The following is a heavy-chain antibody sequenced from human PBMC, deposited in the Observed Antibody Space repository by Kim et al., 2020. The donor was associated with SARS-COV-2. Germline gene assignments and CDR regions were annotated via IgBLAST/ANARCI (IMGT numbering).Heavy chain of an antibody. Sequence: SVKVSCETSGGTFSGYAISWVRQAPGQGLEWMGGITPAFGPANYAHNFLGRITISVDASASRGYMELRSLRSEDTALYFCARVPLPSTMRPDWYFDLWGRGTLVTVSS. J-gene: IGHJ2*01. CDR3: ARVPLPSTMRPDWYFDL. CDR1: GGTFSGYA. V-gene: IGHV1-69*13. CDR2: ITPAFGPA. D-gene: IGHD3-22*01.